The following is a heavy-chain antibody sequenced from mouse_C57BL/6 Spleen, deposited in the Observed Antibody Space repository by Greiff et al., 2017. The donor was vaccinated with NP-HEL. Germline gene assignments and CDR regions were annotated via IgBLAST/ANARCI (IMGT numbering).Heavy chain of an antibody. J-gene: IGHJ2*01. Sequence: QVQLKQSGAELVRPGTSVKVSCKASGYAFTNYLIEWVKQRPGQGLEWIGVINPGSGGTNYNEKFKGKATLTADKSSSTAYMQLSSLTSEDSAVYFCARSGTTVVAPFDYWGQGTTLTVSS. V-gene: IGHV1-54*01. CDR1: GYAFTNYL. CDR2: INPGSGGT. CDR3: ARSGTTVVAPFDY. D-gene: IGHD1-1*01.